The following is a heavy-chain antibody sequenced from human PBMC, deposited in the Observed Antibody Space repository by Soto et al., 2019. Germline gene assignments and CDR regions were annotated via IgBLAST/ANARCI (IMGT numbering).Heavy chain of an antibody. CDR3: ARDHRWGYEYGDYGDS. Sequence: EVQLVESGGGVVRPGGSRGLSCAASGFGFDEIGMTWVGQGQGKGREGVATINRHGDSTTYADSVKGRFTISRDNAKNYLYLQMNSLRAEDTAFYYCARDHRWGYEYGDYGDSWGQGTLVTVSS. CDR1: GFGFDEIG. J-gene: IGHJ4*02. V-gene: IGHV3-20*04. CDR2: INRHGDST. D-gene: IGHD4-17*01.